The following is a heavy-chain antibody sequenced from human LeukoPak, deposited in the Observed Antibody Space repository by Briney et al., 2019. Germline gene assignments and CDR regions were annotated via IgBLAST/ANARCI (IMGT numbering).Heavy chain of an antibody. CDR3: ARGARLLAPIDY. CDR2: IYHSGST. J-gene: IGHJ4*02. D-gene: IGHD2-8*02. V-gene: IGHV4-30-2*01. Sequence: SQTLSLTCAVSGGPISSGGYSWSWIRQPPGKGLEWIGYIYHSGSTYYNPSLKSRVTISVDRSKNQFSLKLSSVTAADTAVYYCARGARLLAPIDYWGQGTLVTVSS. CDR1: GGPISSGGYS.